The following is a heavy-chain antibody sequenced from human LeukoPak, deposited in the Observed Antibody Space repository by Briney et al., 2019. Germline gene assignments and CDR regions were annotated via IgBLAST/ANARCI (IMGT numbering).Heavy chain of an antibody. CDR3: ARGPDGYSSSWYHSGYYYYYGMDV. Sequence: ASVTVSCKASGYTFTSYDINWVRQAAGQGLEWMGWMNPNSGNTDYAQKFQGRVTMTRNTSISTAYMELSSLRSEDTAVYYCARGPDGYSSSWYHSGYYYYYGMDVWGQGTTVTVSS. D-gene: IGHD6-13*01. J-gene: IGHJ6*02. CDR2: MNPNSGNT. CDR1: GYTFTSYD. V-gene: IGHV1-8*01.